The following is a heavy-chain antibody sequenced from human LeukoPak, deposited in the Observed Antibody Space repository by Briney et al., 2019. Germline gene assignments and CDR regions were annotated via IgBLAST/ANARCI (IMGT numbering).Heavy chain of an antibody. CDR2: ISSSGETK. V-gene: IGHV3-48*03. CDR3: ARDQYGTRLD. CDR1: GFSISSYE. J-gene: IGHJ4*02. Sequence: GGSLRLSCAASGFSISSYEMNWVRQAPGKGLEWVSHISSSGETKTYADSVQGRFTISRDNAKNSLYLQMNSLRAEDTAIYYCARDQYGTRLDWGRGTLATVSS. D-gene: IGHD1-1*01.